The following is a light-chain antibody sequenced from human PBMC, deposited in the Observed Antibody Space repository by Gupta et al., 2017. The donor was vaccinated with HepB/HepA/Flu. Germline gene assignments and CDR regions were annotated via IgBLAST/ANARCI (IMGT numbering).Light chain of an antibody. CDR2: LGS. J-gene: IGKJ5*01. Sequence: DTVLPQSPLSMPVTPGEPAYIACMSSQSLLHSNGYYYLDWYLQKPGQSPQLLIYLGSDRASGVPDRFGGSGSGTDFTLKISRVEAEDVGVYYCMQAQRTSITFGQGTRLEIK. CDR3: MQAQRTSIT. V-gene: IGKV2-28*01. CDR1: QSLLHSNGYYY.